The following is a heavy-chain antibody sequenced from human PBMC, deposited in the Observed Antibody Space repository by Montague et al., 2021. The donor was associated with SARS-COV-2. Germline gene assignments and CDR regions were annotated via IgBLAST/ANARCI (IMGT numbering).Heavy chain of an antibody. D-gene: IGHD3-10*01. J-gene: IGHJ5*02. CDR1: GGSMSDHY. CDR2: IYYSGGI. Sequence: SETLSLTCTVSGGSMSDHYWSWIRQPPGKGPEWLAYIYYSGGIXSXASXXXRVTMSVDTSKNQFSLKLTSVTAADTAVYYCARAVSVRRAVNWFDPWGQGTLVTVSS. V-gene: IGHV4-59*11. CDR3: ARAVSVRRAVNWFDP.